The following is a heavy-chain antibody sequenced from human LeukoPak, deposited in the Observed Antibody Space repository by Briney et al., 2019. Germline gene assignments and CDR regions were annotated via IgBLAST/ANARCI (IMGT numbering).Heavy chain of an antibody. J-gene: IGHJ1*01. V-gene: IGHV4-39*01. CDR2: TGRT. D-gene: IGHD3-22*01. CDR3: ARRRYYDGSGYLE. Sequence: TGRTYHSPSLKSRVTMSVDTSNNQFSLNLRSVTAADTAVYYCARRRYYDGSGYLEWGQGTLLSVSS.